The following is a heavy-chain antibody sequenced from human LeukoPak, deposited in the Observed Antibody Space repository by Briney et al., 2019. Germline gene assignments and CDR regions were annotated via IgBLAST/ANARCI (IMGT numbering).Heavy chain of an antibody. V-gene: IGHV4-61*02. CDR2: IYTSGST. J-gene: IGHJ6*03. CDR1: GGSISSGSYY. Sequence: SETLSLTCTVSGGSISSGSYYWSWIRQPAGTGLEWIGRIYTSGSTNYNPSLKSRVTISVDTSKNQFSLKLSSVTAADTAVYYCARDFTGSSGYYYPPEYYYYYYMDVWGKGTTVTVSS. CDR3: ARDFTGSSGYYYPPEYYYYYYMDV. D-gene: IGHD3-22*01.